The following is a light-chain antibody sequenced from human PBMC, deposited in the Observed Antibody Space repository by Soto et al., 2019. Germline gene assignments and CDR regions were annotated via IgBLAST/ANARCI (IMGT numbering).Light chain of an antibody. V-gene: IGLV2-14*03. J-gene: IGLJ1*01. Sequence: QSVLTQPASVSGSPGQSITIFCTGTSSDVGGYNFVSWYQQHPGKVPKLMIFDVNRRPSGVSDRFSGSKSGNTASLTISGLQAEDEGDYYCCSYTRSSTHVFGSGTKLTVL. CDR3: CSYTRSSTHV. CDR1: SSDVGGYNF. CDR2: DVN.